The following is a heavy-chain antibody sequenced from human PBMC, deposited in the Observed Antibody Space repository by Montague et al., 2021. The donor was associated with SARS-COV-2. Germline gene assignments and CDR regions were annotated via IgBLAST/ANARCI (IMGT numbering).Heavy chain of an antibody. V-gene: IGHV4-4*07. CDR2: VTTSGTT. D-gene: IGHD6-6*01. CDR3: ARTPTRPLSLDS. CDR1: GGSTTGFS. Sequence: SETLSLTYAVSGGSTTGFSWSWVRQPAGKGLEWIGRVTTSGTTNYGPSLRSRVTMSVDTSKNQFSLNLNSVTAADTAIYYCARTPTRPLSLDSWGQGTLVTVSS. J-gene: IGHJ4*02.